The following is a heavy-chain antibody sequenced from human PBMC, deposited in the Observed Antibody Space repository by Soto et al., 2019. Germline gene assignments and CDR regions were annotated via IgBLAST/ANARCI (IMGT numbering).Heavy chain of an antibody. J-gene: IGHJ2*01. CDR3: ARADGDSYWYFDL. CDR1: GFTFSSYA. Sequence: EVQLVESGGGLVQPGGSLRLSCAASGFTFSSYAMHWVRQATGKGLEWVSAIGTAGDTYYPGSVKGRFTISRENAKTSLYLQMNSLRAGDTAVYYCARADGDSYWYFDLWGRGTLVTVSS. D-gene: IGHD4-17*01. CDR2: IGTAGDT. V-gene: IGHV3-13*01.